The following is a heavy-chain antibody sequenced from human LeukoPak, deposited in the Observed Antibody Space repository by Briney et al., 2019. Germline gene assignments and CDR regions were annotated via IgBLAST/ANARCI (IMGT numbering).Heavy chain of an antibody. CDR2: IYYSGIT. V-gene: IGHV4-39*01. CDR1: GGSISSSSYY. Sequence: ASETLSLTCTVSGGSISSSSYYWGWIRQPPGKGLEWIGSIYYSGITHYNPSLKRRVTIYVDTSRNQFSLHLHSVTAADTAVFYCARSDYYDYRQIDFWGQGTLVTVSS. CDR3: ARSDYYDYRQIDF. J-gene: IGHJ4*02. D-gene: IGHD3-16*01.